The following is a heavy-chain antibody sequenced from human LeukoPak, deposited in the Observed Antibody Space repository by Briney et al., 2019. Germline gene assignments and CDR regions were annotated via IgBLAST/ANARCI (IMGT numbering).Heavy chain of an antibody. CDR2: IYYSGST. D-gene: IGHD3-9*01. J-gene: IGHJ4*02. V-gene: IGHV4-31*03. Sequence: SQTLSLICTVSGGSISSGGYYWSWIRQHPGKGLEWIGYIYYSGSTYYNPSLKSRVTISVDTSKNQFSLKLGSVTAADTAVYYCARGHTIPTNYFDYWGQGTLVTVSS. CDR3: ARGHTIPTNYFDY. CDR1: GGSISSGGYY.